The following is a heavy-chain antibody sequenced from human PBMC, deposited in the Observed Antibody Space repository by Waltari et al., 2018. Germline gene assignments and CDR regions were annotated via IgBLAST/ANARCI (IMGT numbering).Heavy chain of an antibody. Sequence: QVQLQESGPGLVKPSQTLSLTCTVSGGSISSGGYYWSWIRQHHGKGLEWIGYIYYSGSTYYNPSLKSRVTISVDTSKNQFSLKLSSVTAADTAVYYCARDGIYGGNSEEDYYYYYYMDVWGKGTTVTVSS. CDR1: GGSISSGGYY. CDR3: ARDGIYGGNSEEDYYYYYYMDV. V-gene: IGHV4-31*03. J-gene: IGHJ6*03. CDR2: IYYSGST. D-gene: IGHD4-17*01.